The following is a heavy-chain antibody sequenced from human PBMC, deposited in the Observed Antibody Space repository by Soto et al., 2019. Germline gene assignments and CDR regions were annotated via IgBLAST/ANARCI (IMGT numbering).Heavy chain of an antibody. D-gene: IGHD6-19*01. CDR3: ARDPIAVAAGYWYFDL. CDR2: IYYSGST. CDR1: GGSVSSGSYY. J-gene: IGHJ2*01. V-gene: IGHV4-61*01. Sequence: QVQLQESGPGLVKPSETLSLTCTVSGGSVSSGSYYWSWIRQPPGKGLEWIGYIYYSGSTNYNPALKSRVPISVDTSKNQFSLKLSSVTAADTAVYYCARDPIAVAAGYWYFDLWGRGTLVTVSS.